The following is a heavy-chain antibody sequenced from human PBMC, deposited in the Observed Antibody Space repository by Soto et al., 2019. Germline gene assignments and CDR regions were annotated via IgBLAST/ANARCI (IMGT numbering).Heavy chain of an antibody. Sequence: QVQLVESGGGVVQPGRSLRLSCAASGFTFSSYAMHWVRQAPGKGLEWVAVISYDGSNKYYADSVKGRFTISRDNSKNTLYLQMNSLRAEDTAVYYCARDIKSAAAGTLDYYDYYGMDVWGQGATVTVSS. CDR1: GFTFSSYA. CDR3: ARDIKSAAAGTLDYYDYYGMDV. V-gene: IGHV3-30-3*01. CDR2: ISYDGSNK. J-gene: IGHJ6*02. D-gene: IGHD6-13*01.